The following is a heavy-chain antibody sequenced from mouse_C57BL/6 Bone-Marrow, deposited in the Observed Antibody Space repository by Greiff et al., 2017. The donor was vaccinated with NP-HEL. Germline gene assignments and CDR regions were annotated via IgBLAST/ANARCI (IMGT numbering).Heavy chain of an antibody. V-gene: IGHV1-64*01. D-gene: IGHD3-2*02. CDR2: IHPNSGST. CDR3: ASESPRQRRLYHFDY. J-gene: IGHJ2*01. Sequence: QVQLQQPGAELVKPGASVQLSCKASGYTFTSYWMHWVKQRPGQGLEWIGMIHPNSGSTNYNEKFKSKATLTVDKSSSTAYMQLSSLTSEDSAVYYCASESPRQRRLYHFDYWGQGTTLTVSS. CDR1: GYTFTSYW.